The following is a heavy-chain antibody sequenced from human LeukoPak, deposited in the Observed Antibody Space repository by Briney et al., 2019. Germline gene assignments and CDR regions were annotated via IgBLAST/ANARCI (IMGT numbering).Heavy chain of an antibody. CDR3: ARDLGRGSYYFDY. V-gene: IGHV3-30-3*01. D-gene: IGHD1-26*01. J-gene: IGHJ4*02. CDR1: GFTFSSYA. CDR2: ISYDGSNK. Sequence: GGSLRLSCAASGFTFSSYAMHWVRQAPGKGLEWVAVISYDGSNKYYADSVKGRFTISRDNSKNTLYLQMNSLRAEDTAVYYCARDLGRGSYYFDYWGQGTLVTVSS.